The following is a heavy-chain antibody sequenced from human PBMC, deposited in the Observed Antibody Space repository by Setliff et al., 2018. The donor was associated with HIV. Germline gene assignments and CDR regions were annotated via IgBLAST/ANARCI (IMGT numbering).Heavy chain of an antibody. CDR1: GGSITSGSYY. Sequence: PSETLSLTCTVSGGSITSGSYYWSWIRQPAGKGLEWIGRIYSNGRTTHNPSLKSRVTISRDTSENQFSLRLSSVTAADTAVYYCARGSYTVRIDYWAREPGSPSPQ. J-gene: IGHJ4*02. D-gene: IGHD3-10*01. CDR2: IYSNGRT. V-gene: IGHV4-61*02. CDR3: ARGSYTVRIDY.